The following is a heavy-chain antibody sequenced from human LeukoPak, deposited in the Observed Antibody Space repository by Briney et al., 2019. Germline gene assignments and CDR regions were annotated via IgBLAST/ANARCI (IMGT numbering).Heavy chain of an antibody. V-gene: IGHV3-53*01. J-gene: IGHJ3*02. CDR2: IYTGGST. D-gene: IGHD3-10*01. Sequence: GGSLRLSCAASGFTISSNYMSSVRQAPGKGLEWVSVIYTGGSTYYADSLKGRFTISRDNSKNTLYLQMNNLRGEDTAVYDCARWAGSFYAFDIRGQGTMVTVSS. CDR3: ARWAGSFYAFDI. CDR1: GFTISSNY.